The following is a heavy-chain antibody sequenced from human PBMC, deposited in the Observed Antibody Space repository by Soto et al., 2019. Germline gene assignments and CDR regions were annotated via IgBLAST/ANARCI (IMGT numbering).Heavy chain of an antibody. D-gene: IGHD6-13*01. V-gene: IGHV1-69*06. CDR2: IIPVFDTP. J-gene: IGHJ4*02. CDR3: ARGGALSTSWYWGDGLDS. Sequence: SVKVSCKSSGNSFSSHAITWVRQAPGQGLEWMGGIIPVFDTPTYARRFQDRVTITADKSTNTSYMELRSLRSEDTAVYYCARGGALSTSWYWGDGLDSWGQGTQVTVSS. CDR1: GNSFSSHA.